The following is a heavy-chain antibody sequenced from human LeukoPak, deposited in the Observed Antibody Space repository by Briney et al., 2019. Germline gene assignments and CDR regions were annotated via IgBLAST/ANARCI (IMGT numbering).Heavy chain of an antibody. CDR2: INHSGST. CDR3: ARETYYYDSSGPSSLGGWFDP. V-gene: IGHV4-34*01. J-gene: IGHJ5*02. CDR1: GGSFSGYY. Sequence: SETLSLTCAVYGGSFSGYYWSWIRQPPGKGLEWIGEINHSGSTNYNPSLKSRVTISVDTSKNQFSLKLSSVTAADTAVYYCARETYYYDSSGPSSLGGWFDPWGQGTLIIVSS. D-gene: IGHD3-22*01.